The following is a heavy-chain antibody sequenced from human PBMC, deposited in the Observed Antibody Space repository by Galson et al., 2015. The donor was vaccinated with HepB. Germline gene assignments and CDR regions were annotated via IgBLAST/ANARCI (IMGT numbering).Heavy chain of an antibody. D-gene: IGHD3-3*01. CDR2: MNPNSGNT. CDR1: GYTFTSYD. J-gene: IGHJ6*03. Sequence: SVKVSCKASGYTFTSYDINWVRQATGQGLEWMGWMNPNSGNTGYAQKFQGRVTMTRNTSISTAYMELSSLRSEDTAVYYCARERGKHVTIFGVEYYYMDVWGKGTTVTVSS. CDR3: ARERGKHVTIFGVEYYYMDV. V-gene: IGHV1-8*01.